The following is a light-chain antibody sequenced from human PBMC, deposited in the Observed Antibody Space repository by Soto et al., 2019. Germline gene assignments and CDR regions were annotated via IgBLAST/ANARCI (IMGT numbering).Light chain of an antibody. CDR3: MQALQVPIT. V-gene: IGKV2-40*01. CDR1: QSLLDSDDGNTY. CDR2: FGS. Sequence: DIVMTQTPLSLPVTPGEPASISCRSSQSLLDSDDGNTYLDWYLQKPGQSPQLLIYFGSYRASGVPDRFSGSGSGTNFTLRISRVETDDFGIYYCMQALQVPITFGQGTRLEIK. J-gene: IGKJ5*01.